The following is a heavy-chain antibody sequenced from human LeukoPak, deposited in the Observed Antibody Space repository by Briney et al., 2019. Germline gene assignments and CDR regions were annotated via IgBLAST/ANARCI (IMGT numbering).Heavy chain of an antibody. V-gene: IGHV3-23*01. CDR2: ISGSGGST. CDR3: AKDPDDYGDYGD. CDR1: GFTFSSYA. J-gene: IGHJ4*02. Sequence: GSLRLSCAASGFTFSSYAMSWVRQAPGKGLEWVSAISGSGGSTYYADSVKGRFTISRDNSKNTLYLQMNSLRAEDTAVYYCAKDPDDYGDYGDWGQGTLVTVSS. D-gene: IGHD4-17*01.